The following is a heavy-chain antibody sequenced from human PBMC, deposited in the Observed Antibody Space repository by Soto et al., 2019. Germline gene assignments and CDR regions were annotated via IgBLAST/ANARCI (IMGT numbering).Heavy chain of an antibody. CDR2: TYYRSKWYS. J-gene: IGHJ4*02. V-gene: IGHV6-1*01. Sequence: LTCAISGDSVSSTSAAWSWIRQSPSRGLEWLGRTYYRSKWYSDYAVSVKSRITINPDTSKNQFSLQLNSVTPEDTAVYYCARGVSYRWVYWGQGTLVTVPS. CDR1: GDSVSSTSAA. CDR3: ARGVSYRWVY. D-gene: IGHD3-16*02.